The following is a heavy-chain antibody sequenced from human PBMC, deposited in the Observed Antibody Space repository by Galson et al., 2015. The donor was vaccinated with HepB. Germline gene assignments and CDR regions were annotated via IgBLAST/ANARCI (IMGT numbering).Heavy chain of an antibody. CDR2: ILDSGST. Sequence: SETLSLTCIDSVGSIRSTNYYWGWIRQPPGKGLEWIGSILDSGSTYYNPSLKSRATISVDTSKKQFSLKLSSVTAADTAVYYCATDGSYSPRFDTFHVWGQGTVVIVST. CDR3: ATDGSYSPRFDTFHV. CDR1: VGSIRSTNYY. J-gene: IGHJ3*01. D-gene: IGHD4-11*01. V-gene: IGHV4-39*07.